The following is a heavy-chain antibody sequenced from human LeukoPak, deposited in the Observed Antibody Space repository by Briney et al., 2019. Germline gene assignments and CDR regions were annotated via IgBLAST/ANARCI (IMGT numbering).Heavy chain of an antibody. CDR2: ISAYNGNT. CDR1: GYTFTSYG. J-gene: IGHJ5*02. V-gene: IGHV1-18*01. CDR3: ARGDLDYGSGSYSRGNWFDP. D-gene: IGHD3-10*01. Sequence: ASVKVSCKASGYTFTSYGISWVRQAPGQGLEWMGWISAYNGNTNYAQKLQGRVTMTTDTSTSTAYMELRSPRSDDTAVYYCARGDLDYGSGSYSRGNWFDPWGQGTLVTVSS.